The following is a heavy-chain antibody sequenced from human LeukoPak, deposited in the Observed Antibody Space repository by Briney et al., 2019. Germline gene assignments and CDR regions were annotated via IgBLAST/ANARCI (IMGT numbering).Heavy chain of an antibody. CDR2: IKQDGNEK. CDR3: ARVPVAGARGHDAFDI. V-gene: IGHV3-7*01. Sequence: GGSLRLSCAASGFTFSSYWMSWVRQAPGKGLEWVANIKQDGNEKYYVDSVKGRFTISRDNAKNSLYLQMNSLRAEDTAVYYCARVPVAGARGHDAFDIWGQGTMVTVSS. D-gene: IGHD6-19*01. J-gene: IGHJ3*02. CDR1: GFTFSSYW.